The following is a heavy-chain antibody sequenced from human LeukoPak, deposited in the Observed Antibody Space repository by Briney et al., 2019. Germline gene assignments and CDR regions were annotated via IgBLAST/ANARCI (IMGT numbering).Heavy chain of an antibody. Sequence: SVKVSCKASGGTFSSYAISWVRQAPGQGLEWMGGIIPIFGTANYAQKFQGRVTITADESTSTAYMELSSLRSEDTAVYYCATRGNTAMAPDAYDYYYYGMDVWGKGTTVTVSS. CDR2: IIPIFGTA. CDR1: GGTFSSYA. V-gene: IGHV1-69*13. CDR3: ATRGNTAMAPDAYDYYYYGMDV. D-gene: IGHD5-18*01. J-gene: IGHJ6*04.